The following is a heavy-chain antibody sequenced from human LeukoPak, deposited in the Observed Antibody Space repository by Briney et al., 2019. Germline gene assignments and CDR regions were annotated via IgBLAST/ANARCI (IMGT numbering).Heavy chain of an antibody. D-gene: IGHD4-17*01. J-gene: IGHJ4*02. CDR1: GFTFSSYG. CDR3: AKEYLDYGDYYYFDY. Sequence: GRSLRLSCAASGFTFSSYGMHWVRQAPGKGLEWVAVISYDGSNKYYADSVKGRFTTSRDNSKNTLYLQMNSLRAEDTAVYYCAKEYLDYGDYYYFDYWGQGTLVTVSS. CDR2: ISYDGSNK. V-gene: IGHV3-30*18.